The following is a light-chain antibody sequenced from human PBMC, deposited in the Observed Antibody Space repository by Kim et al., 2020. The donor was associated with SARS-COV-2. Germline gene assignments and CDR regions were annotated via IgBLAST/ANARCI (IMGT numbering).Light chain of an antibody. V-gene: IGLV1-44*01. CDR2: TND. J-gene: IGLJ2*01. CDR3: AAWDDSPNGPV. Sequence: GQRVTISCSGSSSNIGSKTVSWYQHLPGTAPRLLIYTNDQRPSGVPDRFSGSKSGTSASLAISGLQSEDEADYYCAAWDDSPNGPVIGGGTQLTVL. CDR1: SSNIGSKT.